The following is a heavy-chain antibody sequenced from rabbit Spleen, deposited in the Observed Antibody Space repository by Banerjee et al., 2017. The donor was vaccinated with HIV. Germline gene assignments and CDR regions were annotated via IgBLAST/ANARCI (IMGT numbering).Heavy chain of an antibody. Sequence: QSLEESGGDLVKPGASLTLTCKASGLDFSSNYWICWVRQAPGKGLEWIACMPTSSGTTWYASWVNGRFTISRSTSLNTVYLKMTSLSAADTATYFCARDQDGGSNGYVIDLWGQGTLVTVS. V-gene: IGHV1S43*01. CDR1: GLDFSSNYW. D-gene: IGHD1-1*01. CDR3: ARDQDGGSNGYVIDL. J-gene: IGHJ3*01. CDR2: MPTSSGTT.